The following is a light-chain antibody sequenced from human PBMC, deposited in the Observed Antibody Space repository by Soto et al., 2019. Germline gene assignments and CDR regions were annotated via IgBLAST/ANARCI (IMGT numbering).Light chain of an antibody. V-gene: IGKV1-9*01. CDR2: TAS. Sequence: DIHLTQSPSFLSASVGARVPITRRASQGISTYLAWHQQHPGKAPNLLIYTASTLQTGVPSRFSGSGSGTDFTLTVSSLEPEDFAVYYCQQSTQWPPSNTVGQGTRLEIK. CDR1: QGISTY. CDR3: QQSTQWPPSNT. J-gene: IGKJ5*01.